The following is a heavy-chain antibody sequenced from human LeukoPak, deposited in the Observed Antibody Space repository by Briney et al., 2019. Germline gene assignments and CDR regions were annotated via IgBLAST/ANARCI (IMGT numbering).Heavy chain of an antibody. CDR2: IYYSGST. D-gene: IGHD3-3*01. CDR3: ASLRITIFGVVIATPNFDY. J-gene: IGHJ4*02. CDR1: GGSISSYY. Sequence: SETLSLTCTVSGGSISSYYWSWIRQPPGKGLEWIGYIYYSGSTNYNPSLKSRVTISVDTSKNQFSLKLSSVTAADTAVYYCASLRITIFGVVIATPNFDYWGQGTLVTVSS. V-gene: IGHV4-59*08.